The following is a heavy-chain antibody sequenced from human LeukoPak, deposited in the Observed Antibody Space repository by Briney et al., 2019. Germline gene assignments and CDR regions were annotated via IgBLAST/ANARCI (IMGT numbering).Heavy chain of an antibody. CDR2: IYYSGST. Sequence: PSETLSLTCTVSGGSISSYYWSWIRQTPGKGLEWIGYIYYSGSTNYNPSLKSRVTMSVDTSKNQISLKLSSVTAADTAVYYCARDGIGGNYWGQGTLVTVSS. CDR1: GGSISSYY. J-gene: IGHJ4*02. D-gene: IGHD1-26*01. CDR3: ARDGIGGNY. V-gene: IGHV4-59*01.